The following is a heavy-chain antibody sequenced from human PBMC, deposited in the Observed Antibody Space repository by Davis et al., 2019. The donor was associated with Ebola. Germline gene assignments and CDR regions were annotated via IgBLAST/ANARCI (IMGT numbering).Heavy chain of an antibody. V-gene: IGHV5-51*01. CDR2: IYPGDSDT. CDR3: ATPAGRPRYFQH. Sequence: GESLKISCKGSGYSFTSYWIGWVRQMPGKGLEWMGIIYPGDSDTRYSPSFQGQVTISADESISTAYLQWNSLKAPDSAMYYCATPAGRPRYFQHWGQGTLVTVSS. D-gene: IGHD6-25*01. CDR1: GYSFTSYW. J-gene: IGHJ1*01.